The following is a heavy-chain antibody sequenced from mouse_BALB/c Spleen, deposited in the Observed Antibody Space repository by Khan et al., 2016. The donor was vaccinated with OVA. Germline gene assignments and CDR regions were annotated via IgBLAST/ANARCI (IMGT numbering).Heavy chain of an antibody. V-gene: IGHV1-7*01. J-gene: IGHJ2*01. Sequence: QVQLQQSGAELAKPGASVKMSCKTSGYTFTTYWMHWVKQRPGQGLEWIGYITPTSGHTDYNEKFKDKATLSADKSSSTAYMQLSSLTSEDSAVYYCTRDRIDYWGQGTTLTVSS. CDR1: GYTFTTYW. CDR3: TRDRIDY. CDR2: ITPTSGHT.